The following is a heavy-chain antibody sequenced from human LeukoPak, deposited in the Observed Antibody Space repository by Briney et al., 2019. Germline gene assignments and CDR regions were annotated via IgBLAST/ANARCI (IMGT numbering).Heavy chain of an antibody. D-gene: IGHD1-26*01. J-gene: IGHJ4*02. CDR1: GYTFSIYG. Sequence: GASVKVSCKASGYTFSIYGITWVRQAPGKGLEWMGGFDPEDGETIYAQKFQGRVTMTEDTSTDTAYMELSSLRSEDTAAYYCATRGRSGIVGAFDYWGQGTLVTVSS. CDR3: ATRGRSGIVGAFDY. V-gene: IGHV1-24*01. CDR2: FDPEDGET.